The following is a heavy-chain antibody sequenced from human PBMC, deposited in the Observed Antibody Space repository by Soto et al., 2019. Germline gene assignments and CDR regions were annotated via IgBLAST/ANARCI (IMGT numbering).Heavy chain of an antibody. D-gene: IGHD3-10*01. J-gene: IGHJ4*02. CDR3: TKDTFGAFDS. V-gene: IGHV3-74*01. Sequence: EAQLVESGGGLVQPGGSLTLSCTASEITLNIYWMHWIRQAPGKGLVWVSRINPESTPLTYADSVTGRFTISRDSAKNTLYLQMNGLSAKHTAIYYCTKDTFGAFDSWGQGTLVTVSS. CDR2: INPESTPL. CDR1: EITLNIYW.